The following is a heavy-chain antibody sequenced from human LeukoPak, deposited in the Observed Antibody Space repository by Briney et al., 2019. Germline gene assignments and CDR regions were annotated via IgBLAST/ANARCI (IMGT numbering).Heavy chain of an antibody. CDR1: GGSISSSSYY. CDR2: IYYSGST. V-gene: IGHV4-39*01. D-gene: IGHD1-26*01. J-gene: IGHJ4*02. CDR3: ARTSELPGDY. Sequence: SETLSLTCTVSGGSISSSSYYWSWIRPPPGKELEWIGSIYYSGSTYYNPSLKSRVTISVDTSKNQFSLKLSSVTAADTAVYYCARTSELPGDYWGQGTLVTVSS.